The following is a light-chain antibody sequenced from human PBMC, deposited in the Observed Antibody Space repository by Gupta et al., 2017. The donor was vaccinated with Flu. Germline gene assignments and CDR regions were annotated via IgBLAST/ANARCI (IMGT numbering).Light chain of an antibody. J-gene: IGLJ2*01. CDR1: TSNVGSNY. V-gene: IGLV1-51*01. CDR2: DND. CDR3: ATWDSSLSAVA. Sequence: QSVLTQPPSVSAAPGQKVTISCSEATSNVGSNYVSWYQQLPGAAPKLLIYDNDERPSGISDRFSGSKSGTSATLAITGLQAGDEADYYCATWDSSLSAVAFGGGPKLTVL.